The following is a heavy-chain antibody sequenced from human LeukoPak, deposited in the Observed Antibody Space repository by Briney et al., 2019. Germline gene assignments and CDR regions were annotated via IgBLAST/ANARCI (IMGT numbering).Heavy chain of an antibody. V-gene: IGHV5-51*01. CDR3: ARDAMSNFNAFDI. Sequence: GESLKISCKGSGYSFTSYWIAWVRQMPGKGLEWMGVIYPGDSDTRYSPSFQGQVTISADKSITTAYLQWSSLKASDTAMYYCARDAMSNFNAFDIWGQGTMVTVSS. CDR1: GYSFTSYW. D-gene: IGHD2-2*01. CDR2: IYPGDSDT. J-gene: IGHJ3*02.